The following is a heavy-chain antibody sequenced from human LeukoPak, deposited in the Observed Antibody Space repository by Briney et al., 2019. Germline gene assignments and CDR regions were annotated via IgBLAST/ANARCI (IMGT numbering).Heavy chain of an antibody. CDR2: IYYSGST. CDR1: GGSISSYY. J-gene: IGHJ5*02. V-gene: IGHV4-59*01. CDR3: ARDPNSRGGWFDP. D-gene: IGHD2-21*01. Sequence: SETLSLTCTVSGGSISSYYWSWIRQPPGKGLEWIGYIYYSGSTNYNPSLKSRVTISVDTSKNQFSLKLSSVTAADTAVYYCARDPNSRGGWFDPWGQGTLVTVSS.